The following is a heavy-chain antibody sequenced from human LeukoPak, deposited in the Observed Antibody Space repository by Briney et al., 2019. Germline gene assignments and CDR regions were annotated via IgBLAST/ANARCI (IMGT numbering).Heavy chain of an antibody. CDR2: IYISGST. CDR1: GGSISSGSYY. D-gene: IGHD2-2*01. J-gene: IGHJ6*03. V-gene: IGHV4-61*02. Sequence: SETLFLTCTVSGGSISSGSYYWSWIRQPAGKGLEWIGRIYISGSTSYNPSLKSRVTMSVDTSKNQFSLNLSSVTAADTAVYYCARVRGSSCSSASCYSNPYYYYYYYMDVWGKGTTVTVSS. CDR3: ARVRGSSCSSASCYSNPYYYYYYYMDV.